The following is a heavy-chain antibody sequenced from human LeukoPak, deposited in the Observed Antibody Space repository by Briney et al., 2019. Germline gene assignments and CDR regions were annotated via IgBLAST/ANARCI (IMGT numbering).Heavy chain of an antibody. CDR2: IYSDDST. Sequence: PGGSLRLSCAASGFTVSSNYMSWVRQAPGKGLEWVSVIYSDDSTYYADSVKGRFTISRHNSKNTLYLQMNSLRAEDTAVYYCARGGYSGYDRDALDIWGQGTMATVSS. CDR3: ARGGYSGYDRDALDI. D-gene: IGHD5-12*01. CDR1: GFTVSSNY. J-gene: IGHJ3*02. V-gene: IGHV3-53*04.